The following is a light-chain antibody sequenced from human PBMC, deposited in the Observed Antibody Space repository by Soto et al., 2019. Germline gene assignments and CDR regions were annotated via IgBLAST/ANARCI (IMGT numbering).Light chain of an antibody. V-gene: IGKV1-27*01. J-gene: IGKJ3*01. CDR2: AAS. Sequence: DIPMTQSPSSLSASVGDTVTITCRASQGISNSLAWFQQKPGRVPQFLIYAASTLQPGVPPRFSGSGSGTDFTLTISSLQPEDVATYYCQNYNSAPLTFGPGTRVEI. CDR3: QNYNSAPLT. CDR1: QGISNS.